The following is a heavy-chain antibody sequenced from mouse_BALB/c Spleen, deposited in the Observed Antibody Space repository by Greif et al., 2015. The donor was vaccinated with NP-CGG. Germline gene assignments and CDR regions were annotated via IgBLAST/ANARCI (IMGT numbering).Heavy chain of an antibody. J-gene: IGHJ2*01. D-gene: IGHD2-2*01. CDR1: GYTFSSYW. CDR2: ILPGSGST. Sequence: QVQLQQSGAELMKPGASVKISCKATGYTFSSYWIEWVKQGPGHGLEWIGEILPGSGSTSYNEKFKGKATFTADTSSNTAYMQLSSLTSEDSAVYYCARGLRYGSLDYWGQGTTLTVSS. V-gene: IGHV1-9*01. CDR3: ARGLRYGSLDY.